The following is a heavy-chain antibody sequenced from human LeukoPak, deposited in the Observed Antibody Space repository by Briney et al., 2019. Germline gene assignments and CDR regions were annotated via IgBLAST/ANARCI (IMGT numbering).Heavy chain of an antibody. CDR2: INHSGST. CDR1: GGSFSGYY. D-gene: IGHD3-22*01. Sequence: PSETLSLTCAVYGGSFSGYYWSWIRQPPGKGLEWIGEINHSGSTNYNPSLKSRVTISVDTSKNQFSLKLSSVTAADTAVYYCAGMYYYDSSGFTRGAFDIWGQGTMVTVSS. J-gene: IGHJ3*02. V-gene: IGHV4-34*01. CDR3: AGMYYYDSSGFTRGAFDI.